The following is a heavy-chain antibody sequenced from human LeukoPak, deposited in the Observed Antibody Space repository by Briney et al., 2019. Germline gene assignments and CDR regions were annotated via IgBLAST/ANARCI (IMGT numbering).Heavy chain of an antibody. V-gene: IGHV1-8*01. CDR1: GYTFTSYD. CDR3: ARGIRITMVRGGGDWFDP. CDR2: MNPNSGNT. J-gene: IGHJ5*02. Sequence: ASVKDSCKASGYTFTSYDINWVRQATGQGLEWMGWMNPNSGNTGYAQKFQGRVTMTRNTSISTAYMELSSLRSEDTAVYYCARGIRITMVRGGGDWFDPWGQGTLVTVSS. D-gene: IGHD3-10*01.